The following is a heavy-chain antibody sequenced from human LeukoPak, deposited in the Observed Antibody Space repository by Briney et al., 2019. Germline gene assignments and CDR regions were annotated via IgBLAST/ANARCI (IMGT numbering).Heavy chain of an antibody. V-gene: IGHV4-59*01. CDR2: IYYSGST. CDR1: GGSISSYY. J-gene: IGHJ5*02. D-gene: IGHD5-18*01. CDR3: ARGQATAMVSSHWFDP. Sequence: PSETLSLTCTVSGGSISSYYWSWIRQPPGKGLEWIGYIYYSGSTNYNPSLKSRVTISVDTSKNQFSLKLSSVTAADTAVYYCARGQATAMVSSHWFDPWGQGTLVTVSS.